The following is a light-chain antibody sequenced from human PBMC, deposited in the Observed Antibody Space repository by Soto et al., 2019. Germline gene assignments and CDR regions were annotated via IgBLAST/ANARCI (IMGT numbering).Light chain of an antibody. J-gene: IGKJ1*01. Sequence: DIQMTQSPSFLSTSAGDRVTIFCRASQSISNFLHWYQQKPGKAPKLLIYAASTLQSGVPSRFSGSGSGTDFTLTISSLQPEDVATYYCQKYNSAPWTFGQGTKVDIK. CDR2: AAS. CDR3: QKYNSAPWT. CDR1: QSISNF. V-gene: IGKV1-27*01.